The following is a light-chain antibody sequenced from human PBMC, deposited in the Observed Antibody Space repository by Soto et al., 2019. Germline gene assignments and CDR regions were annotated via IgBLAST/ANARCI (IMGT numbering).Light chain of an antibody. CDR3: QQYHSYWT. CDR2: DAS. Sequence: DFQMTQSPSTLSASVGDRDTITCRASQNIRSRLAWFQQKPGKAPKLLIYDASSLASGVPQRFSGSGSGTEFTLTISSLQTDDFSSYYCQQYHSYWTFGQGTKVE. J-gene: IGKJ1*01. V-gene: IGKV1-5*01. CDR1: QNIRSR.